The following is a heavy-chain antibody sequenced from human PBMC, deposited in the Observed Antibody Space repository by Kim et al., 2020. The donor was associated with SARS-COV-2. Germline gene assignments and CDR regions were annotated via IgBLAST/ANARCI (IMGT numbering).Heavy chain of an antibody. CDR2: IYYSGST. V-gene: IGHV4-39*01. Sequence: SETLSLTCTVSGGSISSSSYYWGWIRQPPGKGLEWIGSIYYSGSTYYNPSLKSRVTISVDTSKNQFSLKLSSVTAADTAVYYCASRGVRGVMAAFDIWGQGTMVTVSS. CDR3: ASRGVRGVMAAFDI. CDR1: GGSISSSSYY. J-gene: IGHJ3*02. D-gene: IGHD3-10*01.